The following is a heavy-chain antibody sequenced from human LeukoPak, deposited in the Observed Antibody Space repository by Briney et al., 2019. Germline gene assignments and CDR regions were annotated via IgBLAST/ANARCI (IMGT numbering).Heavy chain of an antibody. J-gene: IGHJ4*02. V-gene: IGHV4-34*01. CDR2: INHSGST. Sequence: PSETLSLTCAVYGGSFSGYYWSWIRQPPGKGLEWIGEINHSGSTNYNPSLKSRVTISVDTSKNQFSLKLSSVTAADTAVYYCAGSVVSSSPPHFGYWGQGTLVTVSS. CDR3: AGSVVSSSPPHFGY. CDR1: GGSFSGYY. D-gene: IGHD6-6*01.